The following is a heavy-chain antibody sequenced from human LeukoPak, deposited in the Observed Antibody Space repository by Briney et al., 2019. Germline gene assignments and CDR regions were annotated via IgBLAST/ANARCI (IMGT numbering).Heavy chain of an antibody. CDR3: ARDYFSAMDFDY. CDR2: IYYSGST. D-gene: IGHD2/OR15-2a*01. J-gene: IGHJ4*02. CDR1: GGSISSSSYY. Sequence: PSETLSLTCTVSGGSISSSSYYWGWIRQPPGKGLGWIGSIYYSGSTYYNPSLKSRVTISVDTSKNQFSLKLSSVTAADTAVYYCARDYFSAMDFDYWAREPWSPSPQ. V-gene: IGHV4-39*01.